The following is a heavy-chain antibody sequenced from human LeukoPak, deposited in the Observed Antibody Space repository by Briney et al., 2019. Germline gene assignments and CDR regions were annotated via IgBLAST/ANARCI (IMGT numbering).Heavy chain of an antibody. V-gene: IGHV4-39*07. CDR1: GGSISSSSYY. CDR3: ARTWIKGMDV. CDR2: IYYSGST. J-gene: IGHJ6*04. Sequence: SETLSLTCTVSGGSISSSSYYWGWIRQPPGKGLEWIASIYYSGSTYYNPSLKSRVTISVDTSKNQFSLKLSSVPAADTAVYYCARTWIKGMDVWGKGTTVTVSS. D-gene: IGHD5-12*01.